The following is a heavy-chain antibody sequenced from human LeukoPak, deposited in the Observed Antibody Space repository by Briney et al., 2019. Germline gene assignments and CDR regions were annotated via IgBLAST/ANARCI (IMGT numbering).Heavy chain of an antibody. CDR1: GFTFSSYG. D-gene: IGHD6-19*01. CDR3: AKNRRESSGLSFDY. CDR2: ISYDGSNK. Sequence: PGGSLRLSCAASGFTFSSYGMHWVRQAPGKGLEWVAVISYDGSNKYYADSVKGRFTISRDNSKNTLYLQMNSLRAEDTAVYYCAKNRRESSGLSFDYWGQGTLVTVSS. J-gene: IGHJ4*02. V-gene: IGHV3-30*18.